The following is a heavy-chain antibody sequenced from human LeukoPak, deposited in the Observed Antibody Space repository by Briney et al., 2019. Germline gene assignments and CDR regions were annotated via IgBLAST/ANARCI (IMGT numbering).Heavy chain of an antibody. D-gene: IGHD3-3*01. CDR1: GGSISSSTYY. J-gene: IGHJ4*02. CDR2: IFYSGST. Sequence: SETLSLTCTVSGGSISSSTYYWGWIRPPPGTGLEWIGTIFYSGSTYYNPSLKSRLTISVDTSKNQYSLRLSSVTAADTAVYYCARHLRPYFDYWGQGTLVTVSS. CDR3: ARHLRPYFDY. V-gene: IGHV4-39*01.